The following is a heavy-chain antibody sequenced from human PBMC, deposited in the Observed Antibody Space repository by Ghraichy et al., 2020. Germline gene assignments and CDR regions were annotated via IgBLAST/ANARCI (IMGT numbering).Heavy chain of an antibody. CDR3: AKDADTAMVIYYYGMDV. Sequence: GGSLRLSCAASGFTFSSYAMSWVRQAPGKGLEWVSAISGSGGSTYYADSVKGRFTISRDNSKNTLYLQMNSLRAEDTAVYYCAKDADTAMVIYYYGMDVWGQGTTVTVSS. CDR2: ISGSGGST. CDR1: GFTFSSYA. J-gene: IGHJ6*02. D-gene: IGHD5-18*01. V-gene: IGHV3-23*01.